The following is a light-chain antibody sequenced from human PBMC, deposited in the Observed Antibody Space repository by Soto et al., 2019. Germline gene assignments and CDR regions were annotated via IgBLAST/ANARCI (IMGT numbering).Light chain of an antibody. CDR3: QQYGSSQS. J-gene: IGKJ1*01. CDR1: QTVSSNY. CDR2: GAS. V-gene: IGKV3-20*01. Sequence: EIVLTQSPGTLSLSPGERATLSCRASQTVSSNYLAWYQQKPGQAPRLLIYGASSRATGIPDRCSGSGSGTDFTLTSSRLEPEDFAVYYCQQYGSSQSFGQGTKVE.